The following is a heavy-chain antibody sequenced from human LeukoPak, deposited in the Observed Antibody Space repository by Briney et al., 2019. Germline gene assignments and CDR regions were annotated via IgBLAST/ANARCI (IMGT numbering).Heavy chain of an antibody. CDR1: GGSISRYY. J-gene: IGHJ4*02. CDR3: ARQEYYFDY. Sequence: SETVSLTCTVSGGSISRYYWSWIRQPPGKGLEWIGYIYYSGSTNYNPSLKSRVTISVDTSKNQFSLKLSSVTAADTAVYYCARQEYYFDYWGQGTLVSVSS. V-gene: IGHV4-59*08. CDR2: IYYSGST.